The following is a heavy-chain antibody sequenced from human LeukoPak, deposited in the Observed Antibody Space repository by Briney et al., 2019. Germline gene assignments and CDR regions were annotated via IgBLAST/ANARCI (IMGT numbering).Heavy chain of an antibody. D-gene: IGHD5-18*01. CDR3: AREDIGYSYGYNDY. V-gene: IGHV4-34*01. CDR2: INHSGST. Sequence: PSETLSLTCAVYGGSFSGYYWSWIRQPPGKGLEWIGEINHSGSTNYNPSLKSRVTISVDTSKNQFFLKLSSVTAADTAVYYCAREDIGYSYGYNDYWGQGTLVTVSS. J-gene: IGHJ4*02. CDR1: GGSFSGYY.